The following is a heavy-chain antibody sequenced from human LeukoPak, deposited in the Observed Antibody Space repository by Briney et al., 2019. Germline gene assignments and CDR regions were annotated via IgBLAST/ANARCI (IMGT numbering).Heavy chain of an antibody. J-gene: IGHJ4*02. D-gene: IGHD3-10*01. V-gene: IGHV3-9*01. CDR3: AKDHMVRGVKRYFDY. CDR1: GFTFDDYA. CDR2: ISWNSGSI. Sequence: GRSLRLSCAASGFTFDDYAMRWVRQAPGKGLEWVSGISWNSGSIGYADSVKGRFTISRDNAKNSLYLQMNSLRAEDTALYYCAKDHMVRGVKRYFDYWGQGTLVTVSS.